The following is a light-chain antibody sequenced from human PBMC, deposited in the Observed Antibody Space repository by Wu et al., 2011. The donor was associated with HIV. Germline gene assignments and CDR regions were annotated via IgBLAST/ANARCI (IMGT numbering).Light chain of an antibody. Sequence: EIVLTQSPDTLSVSPGQRVTLSCRASQSVSTNLAWYQHKPGHAPRLLIYGASTRAAGIPARFSGSGSGTEFTLTITSMQSEDFAVYYCQQYNNWPSWTFGQGTKVEIK. CDR2: GAS. J-gene: IGKJ1*01. V-gene: IGKV3-15*01. CDR1: QSVSTN. CDR3: QQYNNWPSWT.